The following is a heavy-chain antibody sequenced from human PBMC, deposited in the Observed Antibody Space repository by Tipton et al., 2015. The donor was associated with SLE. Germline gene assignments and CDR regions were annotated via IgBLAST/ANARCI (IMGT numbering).Heavy chain of an antibody. CDR3: ARGGFYVGSSYSPSFDP. V-gene: IGHV4-4*02. Sequence: TLSLTCAVSGGSISRSNWWSWVRQPPGKGLEWIGEIFHSGNINYNPSLKSRLTISVDKSKKQFSLKLSSVTAADTAVYYCARGGFYVGSSYSPSFDPLGQGILVTVSS. J-gene: IGHJ5*02. D-gene: IGHD3-22*01. CDR1: GGSISRSNW. CDR2: IFHSGNI.